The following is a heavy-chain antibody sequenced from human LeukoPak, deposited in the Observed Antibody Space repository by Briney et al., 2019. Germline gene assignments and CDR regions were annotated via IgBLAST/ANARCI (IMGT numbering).Heavy chain of an antibody. D-gene: IGHD2-2*01. CDR3: ASRYCSSTSCPYYFDY. V-gene: IGHV4-34*01. CDR1: GGSFSGYY. Sequence: PSETLSLTCAVYGGSFSGYYWSWIRQPPGKGLEWIGEINHSGSTNYNPSLKSRVTISVDTSKSQFSLKLSSVTAADTAVYYCASRYCSSTSCPYYFDYWGQGTLVTVSS. CDR2: INHSGST. J-gene: IGHJ4*02.